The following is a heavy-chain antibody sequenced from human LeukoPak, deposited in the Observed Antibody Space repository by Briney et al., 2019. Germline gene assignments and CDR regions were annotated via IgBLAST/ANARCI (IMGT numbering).Heavy chain of an antibody. D-gene: IGHD1-26*01. CDR1: GFTSIRYG. CDR3: AKEGIVGTFYYYMDV. J-gene: IGHJ6*03. Sequence: GGSPRLSCAVSGFTSIRYGMHWVRQAPGKGLEWVAFIRYDGSTKNYADSVKGRFTISRDNSNSPLSLQMNSLRAEDTAVYYCAKEGIVGTFYYYMDVWGKGTTVTVSS. CDR2: IRYDGSTK. V-gene: IGHV3-30*02.